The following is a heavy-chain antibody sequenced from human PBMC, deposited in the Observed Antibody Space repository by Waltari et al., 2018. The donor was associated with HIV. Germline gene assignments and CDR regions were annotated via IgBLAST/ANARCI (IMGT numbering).Heavy chain of an antibody. CDR1: GLTFSSDA. J-gene: IGHJ3*02. Sequence: EVQLLESGGGLVQPWGSLRLSCAASGLTFSSDAMSWVRQAPGKGLEWVSVISGGCGSTLGADSVKFRFTISRDNSKNTLYLQMSSLRAEDTAVYYCAKELSRGWSTNGFDIWGQGTMVTVSS. CDR3: AKELSRGWSTNGFDI. CDR2: ISGGCGST. V-gene: IGHV3-23*01. D-gene: IGHD3-10*01.